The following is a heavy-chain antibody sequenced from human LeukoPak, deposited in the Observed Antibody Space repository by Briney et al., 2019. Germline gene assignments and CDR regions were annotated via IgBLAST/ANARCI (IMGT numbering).Heavy chain of an antibody. V-gene: IGHV1-2*02. J-gene: IGHJ4*02. CDR3: ARDWEAVAGTCFDY. Sequence: ASVKVSCKASGYTFTGYYMHWVRQAPGQGLEWMGWINPNSGGTNYAQKFQGRVTMTRDTSISTAYMELSRLRSDDTAVYYCARDWEAVAGTCFDYWGQGTLVTVSS. D-gene: IGHD6-19*01. CDR2: INPNSGGT. CDR1: GYTFTGYY.